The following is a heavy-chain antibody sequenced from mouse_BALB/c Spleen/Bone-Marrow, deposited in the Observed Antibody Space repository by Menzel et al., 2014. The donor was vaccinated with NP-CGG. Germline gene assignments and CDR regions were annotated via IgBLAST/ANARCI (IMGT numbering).Heavy chain of an antibody. CDR2: IHPGSGNT. V-gene: IGHV1S22*01. J-gene: IGHJ3*01. D-gene: IGHD2-1*01. Sequence: KQSGSELVRPGASVKLSCKASGYTFTTYWIHWVKQRHGQGLEWIGNIHPGSGNTNYGEKFKTKGTLTVDTSSSTAYMHLSSLTSEDSAVYYCTRWNGHYEGFAYWGQGTLVTVSA. CDR1: GYTFTTYW. CDR3: TRWNGHYEGFAY.